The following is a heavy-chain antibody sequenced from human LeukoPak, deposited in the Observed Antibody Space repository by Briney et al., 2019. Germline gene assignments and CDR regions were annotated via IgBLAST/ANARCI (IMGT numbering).Heavy chain of an antibody. CDR2: ISSSSTYI. J-gene: IGHJ4*02. CDR1: EFTFSSYS. D-gene: IGHD3-22*01. CDR3: ARSRDYYDSSGYSDY. V-gene: IGHV3-21*01. Sequence: GGSLRLSCAASEFTFSSYSMNWVRQAPGKGLEWVSSISSSSTYISYADSVKGRFTISRDNAKNSLYLQMNSLRAEDTAVYYCARSRDYYDSSGYSDYWGQGTLVTVSS.